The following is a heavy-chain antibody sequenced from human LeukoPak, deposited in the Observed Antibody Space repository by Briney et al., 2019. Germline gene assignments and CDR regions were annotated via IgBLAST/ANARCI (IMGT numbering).Heavy chain of an antibody. D-gene: IGHD2-2*01. CDR2: IIPIFGTA. CDR3: ARIKVVPAAKNWFDP. V-gene: IGHV1-69*13. Sequence: SVKVSCKASGGTFSSYAISWVRQAPGQGLEWMGGIIPIFGTANYAQKFQGRVTITADESTSTTYMELSSLRSEDTAVYYCARIKVVPAAKNWFDPWGQGTLVTVSS. J-gene: IGHJ5*02. CDR1: GGTFSSYA.